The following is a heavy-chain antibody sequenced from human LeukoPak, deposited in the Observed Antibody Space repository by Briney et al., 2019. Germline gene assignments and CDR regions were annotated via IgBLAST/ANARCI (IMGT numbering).Heavy chain of an antibody. D-gene: IGHD1-14*01. V-gene: IGHV4-4*09. J-gene: IGHJ4*02. Sequence: PSETLSLTCTVSGASITGHYLTWIRQPPGKGLEWIGYIYSSGSTTYNPSLKSRVTISVDTSKNQFSLEVSSVTATDTAVYFCASHAQRTGKDYYFDYWAREPWSPSPQ. CDR3: ASHAQRTGKDYYFDY. CDR2: IYSSGST. CDR1: GASITGHY.